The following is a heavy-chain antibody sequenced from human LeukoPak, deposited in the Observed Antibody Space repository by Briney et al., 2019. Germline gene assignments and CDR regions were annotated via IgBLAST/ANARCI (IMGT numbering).Heavy chain of an antibody. D-gene: IGHD3-10*01. CDR2: IYYSGST. Sequence: SETLSLTCTVSGGSISSSSYYWGWIRQPPGKGLEWIGSIYYSGSTYYNPSLKSRVTISVDTSKNQFSLKLSSVTAADTAVYYCASDYGSGSYYNYRGMDVWGQGTTVTVSS. CDR3: ASDYGSGSYYNYRGMDV. J-gene: IGHJ6*02. V-gene: IGHV4-39*01. CDR1: GGSISSSSYY.